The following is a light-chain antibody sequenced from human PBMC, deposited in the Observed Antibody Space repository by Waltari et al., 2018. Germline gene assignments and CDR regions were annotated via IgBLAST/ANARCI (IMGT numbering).Light chain of an antibody. Sequence: SYVLTQPPSVSVSPGQTAVITSSGDAYPKQYTYWYQQKSGQAAVVIIYKYTERPSGIPERFSGSTSGTIVTLNIGGVQVEDGADYYCQSADSSSKLQLFGGGTKLTVL. CDR2: KYT. J-gene: IGLJ2*01. CDR3: QSADSSSKLQL. CDR1: AYPKQY. V-gene: IGLV3-25*03.